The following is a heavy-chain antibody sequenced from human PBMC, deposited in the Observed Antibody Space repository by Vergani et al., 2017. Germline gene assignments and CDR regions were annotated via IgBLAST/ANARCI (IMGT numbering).Heavy chain of an antibody. CDR1: GGSINTGAYY. V-gene: IGHV4-61*02. CDR3: ARELSYYEGSGSDDYNPYYYEGMDV. D-gene: IGHD3-10*01. J-gene: IGHJ6*02. CDR2: VYTSGLT. Sequence: QVQLQESGPRLVRPSQTLSLPCTVSGGSINTGAYYWSWIRQPAGKGLEWIGRVYTSGLTNYNPSHKSRVTILVDESKSQLSLKLTSVTAGDTAVYFCARELSYYEGSGSDDYNPYYYEGMDVWGPGTTVTVSS.